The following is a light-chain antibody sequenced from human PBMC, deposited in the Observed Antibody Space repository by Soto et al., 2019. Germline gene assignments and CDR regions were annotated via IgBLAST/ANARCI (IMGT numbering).Light chain of an antibody. CDR3: QQNNKWPPVT. CDR1: QTISND. V-gene: IGKV3-15*01. CDR2: GAS. J-gene: IGKJ4*01. Sequence: ERVMTPAPATVSMSTGEGVTLSCRASQTISNDLAWYQQKPGQAPRLLIYGASTRATGVPARFSGGGSGTEFTLTISSLQSEDFAFYYCQQNNKWPPVTFGGGTKVDIK.